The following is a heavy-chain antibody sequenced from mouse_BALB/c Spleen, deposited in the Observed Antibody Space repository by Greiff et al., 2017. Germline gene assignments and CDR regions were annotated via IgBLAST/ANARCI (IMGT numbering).Heavy chain of an antibody. V-gene: IGHV5-12-1*01. J-gene: IGHJ3*01. Sequence: EVQLLQSGAGLVKPGASLKLSCAASGFAFSSYYMSWVRQTPEKRLEWVAYISSGGGSTYYPDTVKGRCTISRDNAKNTLYLQMSSLKSEDTAMYYCESGDYGSTSSFAYWGQGTPVTVSA. CDR1: GFAFSSYY. CDR3: ESGDYGSTSSFAY. D-gene: IGHD1-1*01. CDR2: ISSGGGST.